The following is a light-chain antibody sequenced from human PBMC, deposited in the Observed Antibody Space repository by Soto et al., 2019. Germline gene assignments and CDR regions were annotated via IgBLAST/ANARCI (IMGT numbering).Light chain of an antibody. CDR3: QQYTNTNNPWM. CDR2: DAS. Sequence: DIHVTQSPPTLSASVGDRVTITCRAIQSISTWMSLYQQKPGTAPKLLVYDASTLHSGVASRFSGSGSGTEFNFIISGLQPDDSATYYCQQYTNTNNPWMFGQGTKVDI. CDR1: QSISTW. J-gene: IGKJ1*01. V-gene: IGKV1-5*01.